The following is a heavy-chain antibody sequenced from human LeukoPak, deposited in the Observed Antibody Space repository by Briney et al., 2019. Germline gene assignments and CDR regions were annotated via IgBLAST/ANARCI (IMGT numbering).Heavy chain of an antibody. CDR2: IYYSGST. V-gene: IGHV4-31*03. CDR3: ARYVLFSFDY. Sequence: SETLSLTCTVSGGSISSGGYYWRWIRQHPGKGLEWIGYIYYSGSTYYNPSLKSRVTISVDTSKNQFSLKLSSVTAADTAVYYCARYVLFSFDYWGQGTLVTVSS. J-gene: IGHJ4*02. D-gene: IGHD3-16*01. CDR1: GGSISSGGYY.